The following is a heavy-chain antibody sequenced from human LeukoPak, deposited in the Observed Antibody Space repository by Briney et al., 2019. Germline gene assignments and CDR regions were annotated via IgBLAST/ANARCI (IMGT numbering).Heavy chain of an antibody. V-gene: IGHV3-30*04. CDR1: GFAFSTYT. Sequence: GGSLRLSCAASGFAFSTYTMHWVRQAPGKGLEWVAVISIGGNIKYYTDSVKGRFTISRDNSKNTLYLQMNSLRPEDTAVYYCARDIGVNMIWGQGTLVTVSS. J-gene: IGHJ4*02. CDR2: ISIGGNIK. CDR3: ARDIGVNMI. D-gene: IGHD3-22*01.